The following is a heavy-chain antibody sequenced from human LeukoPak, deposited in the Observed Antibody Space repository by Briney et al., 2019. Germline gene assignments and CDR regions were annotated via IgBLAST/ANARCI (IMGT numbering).Heavy chain of an antibody. CDR1: GYTFTSYG. CDR3: ARGDDYGDFTIDY. CDR2: INPNSGGT. V-gene: IGHV1-2*02. D-gene: IGHD4-17*01. J-gene: IGHJ4*02. Sequence: ASVKVSCKASGYTFTSYGISWVRQAPGQGLEWMGWINPNSGGTNYAQKFQGRVTMTRDTSISTAYMELSRLRSDDTAVYYCARGDDYGDFTIDYWGQGTLVTVSS.